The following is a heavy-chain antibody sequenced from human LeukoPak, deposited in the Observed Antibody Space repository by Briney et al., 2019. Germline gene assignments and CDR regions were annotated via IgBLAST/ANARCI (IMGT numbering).Heavy chain of an antibody. CDR2: IIPIFGTA. D-gene: IGHD3-22*01. V-gene: IGHV1-69*05. Sequence: GASVKVSCKASGGTFSSYAISWVRQAPGQGLEWMGGIIPIFGTANYAQKFQGRVTITTDESTSTAYMELSSLRSEDTAVYYCARDRRPYCYDSSGYYYHDAFDIWGQGTMVTVSS. J-gene: IGHJ3*02. CDR1: GGTFSSYA. CDR3: ARDRRPYCYDSSGYYYHDAFDI.